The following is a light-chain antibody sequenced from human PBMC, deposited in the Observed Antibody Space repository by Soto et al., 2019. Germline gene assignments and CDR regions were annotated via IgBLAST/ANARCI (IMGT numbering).Light chain of an antibody. CDR3: AAWDNSLSAEK. Sequence: QSVLTQPPSVSAAPGQKVTISCSGSSSNIGNNYVSWYQQLPGKAPKLLIYENNKRPSEIPDRFSGSKSGTSATLGITGLRTGDEADYYCAAWDNSLSAEKFGGGTKLTVL. V-gene: IGLV1-51*02. CDR2: ENN. J-gene: IGLJ3*02. CDR1: SSNIGNNY.